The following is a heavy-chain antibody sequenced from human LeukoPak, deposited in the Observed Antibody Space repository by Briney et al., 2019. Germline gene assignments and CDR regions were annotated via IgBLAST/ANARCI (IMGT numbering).Heavy chain of an antibody. CDR3: ARVGTAMTIDLDY. CDR1: GXTFSSYW. V-gene: IGHV3-74*01. CDR2: INSDGSST. Sequence: GGSLRLSCAASGXTFSSYWMHWVRQAPGKGLVWVSRINSDGSSTSYADSVKGRFTISRDNAKNTLYLQMNSLRAEDTAVYYCARVGTAMTIDLDYWGQGTLVTVSS. J-gene: IGHJ4*02. D-gene: IGHD5-18*01.